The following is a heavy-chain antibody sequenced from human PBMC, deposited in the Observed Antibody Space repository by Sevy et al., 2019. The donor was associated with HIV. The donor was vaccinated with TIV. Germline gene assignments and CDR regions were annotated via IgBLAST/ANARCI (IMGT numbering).Heavy chain of an antibody. CDR2: IYHDGTT. D-gene: IGHD3-16*01. J-gene: IGHJ4*02. Sequence: SETLSLTCTVSGGSINSYYWNYIRQPPGKGLECIGYIYHDGTTNLNPSLKSRVTMSVDPSKNQFSLKLRSVTAADTAVYYCARDRGVGGSGLGVWGQGILVTVSS. CDR1: GGSINSYY. V-gene: IGHV4-59*01. CDR3: ARDRGVGGSGLGV.